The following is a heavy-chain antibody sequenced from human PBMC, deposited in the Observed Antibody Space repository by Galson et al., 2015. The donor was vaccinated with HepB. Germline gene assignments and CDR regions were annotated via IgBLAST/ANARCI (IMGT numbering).Heavy chain of an antibody. CDR3: AKDAAKYCSGGSCYYCYYGLDV. V-gene: IGHV3-53*01. D-gene: IGHD2-15*01. CDR1: GFTVSSNY. CDR2: IYSGGST. J-gene: IGHJ6*02. Sequence: SLRLSCAASGFTVSSNYMSWVRQAPGKGLEWVSVIYSGGSTYYADSVKGRFTISGDNSKNTVYLQMNGLRAEDTAVYYCAKDAAKYCSGGSCYYCYYGLDVWGQGTTVTVSS.